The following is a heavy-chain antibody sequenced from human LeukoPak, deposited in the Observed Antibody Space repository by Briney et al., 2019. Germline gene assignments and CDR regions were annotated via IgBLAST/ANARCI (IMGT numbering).Heavy chain of an antibody. CDR3: AKDRDSAGTDFVDY. Sequence: GGSLRLSCAASGFTFSSYGMHWVRQAPGKGLEWVAVISYDGSNKYYADSVKGRFTISRDNSKNTLYLQMNSLRAEDTAVYYCAKDRDSAGTDFVDYWGQGTLVTVSS. D-gene: IGHD1-1*01. J-gene: IGHJ4*02. CDR1: GFTFSSYG. V-gene: IGHV3-30*18. CDR2: ISYDGSNK.